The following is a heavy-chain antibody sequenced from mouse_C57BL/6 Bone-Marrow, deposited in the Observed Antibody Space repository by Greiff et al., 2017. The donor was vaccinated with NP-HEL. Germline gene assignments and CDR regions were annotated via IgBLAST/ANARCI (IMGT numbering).Heavy chain of an antibody. J-gene: IGHJ4*01. CDR1: GFSLTSYA. Sequence: QVQLQQSGPGLVAPSQSLSITCTVSGFSLTSYAISWVRQPPGKGLEWLGVIWTGGGTNYNSALKSRLSISKDNSKSQVFLKMNSLQTDDTARYYCARNKDYGSPYAMDYWGQGTSVTVSS. CDR2: IWTGGGT. V-gene: IGHV2-9-1*01. CDR3: ARNKDYGSPYAMDY. D-gene: IGHD1-1*01.